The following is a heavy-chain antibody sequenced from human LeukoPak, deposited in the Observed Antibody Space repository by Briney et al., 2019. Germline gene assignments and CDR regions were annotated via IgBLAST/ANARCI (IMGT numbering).Heavy chain of an antibody. CDR1: GFTFSSYS. Sequence: GSLRLSCAASGFTFSSYSMNWVRQAPGKGLEWVSSISSSSSYIYYADSVKGRFTISRDNAKNSLYLQMNSLRAKDTAVYYCARDTSVVAAIFDYWGQGTLVTVSS. J-gene: IGHJ4*02. V-gene: IGHV3-21*01. CDR2: ISSSSSYI. CDR3: ARDTSVVAAIFDY. D-gene: IGHD2-15*01.